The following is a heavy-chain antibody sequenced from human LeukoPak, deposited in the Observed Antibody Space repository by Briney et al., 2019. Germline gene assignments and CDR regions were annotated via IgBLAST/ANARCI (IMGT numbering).Heavy chain of an antibody. J-gene: IGHJ4*02. Sequence: GGSLRLSCAASGFTFSSYSMNWVRQAPGKGLEWVAFIRYDGSNKYYADSVKGRFTISRNNSKNTLYLQMNSLRAEDTAVYYCAKDQNWNVGTFDYWGQGTLVTVSS. V-gene: IGHV3-30*02. D-gene: IGHD1-1*01. CDR1: GFTFSSYS. CDR3: AKDQNWNVGTFDY. CDR2: IRYDGSNK.